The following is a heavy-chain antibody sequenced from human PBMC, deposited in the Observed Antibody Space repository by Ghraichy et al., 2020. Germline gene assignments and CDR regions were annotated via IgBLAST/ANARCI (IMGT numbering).Heavy chain of an antibody. CDR3: ANIAAAGINYYYGMDV. CDR1: GFTFSSYG. V-gene: IGHV3-30*02. D-gene: IGHD6-13*01. Sequence: GGSLRLSCAASGFTFSSYGMHWVRQAPGKGLEWVAFIRYDGSNKYYADSVKGRFTISRDNSKNTLYLQMNSLRAEDTAVYYCANIAAAGINYYYGMDVWGQGTTVTVSS. CDR2: IRYDGSNK. J-gene: IGHJ6*02.